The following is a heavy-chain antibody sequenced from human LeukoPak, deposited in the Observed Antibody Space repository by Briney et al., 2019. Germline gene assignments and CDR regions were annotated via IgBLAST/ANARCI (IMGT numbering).Heavy chain of an antibody. CDR3: ARDLRFMARGVMDAFDI. J-gene: IGHJ3*02. CDR1: GYTFTSYG. Sequence: VASVKVSCKASGYTFTSYGISWVRQAPGQGLEWMGWISAYNGNTNYAQKLQGRVTMTTDTSTSTAYMELRSLRSDDTAVYYCARDLRFMARGVMDAFDIWGQGTMVTVSS. D-gene: IGHD3-10*01. V-gene: IGHV1-18*01. CDR2: ISAYNGNT.